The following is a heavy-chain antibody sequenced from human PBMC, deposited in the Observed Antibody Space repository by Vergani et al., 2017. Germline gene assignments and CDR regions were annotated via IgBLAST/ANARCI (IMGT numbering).Heavy chain of an antibody. V-gene: IGHV4-34*01. Sequence: QVQLQESGPGLVKPSETLSLTCTVSGGSISGYYWSWIRQPPGKGLEWIGEINHSGSTNYNPSLKSRVTISVDTSKNQFSLKLSSVTAADTAVYYCARGLLFRLLHDACDIWGQGTMVTVSS. CDR1: GGSISGYY. CDR2: INHSGST. CDR3: ARGLLFRLLHDACDI. D-gene: IGHD2/OR15-2a*01. J-gene: IGHJ3*02.